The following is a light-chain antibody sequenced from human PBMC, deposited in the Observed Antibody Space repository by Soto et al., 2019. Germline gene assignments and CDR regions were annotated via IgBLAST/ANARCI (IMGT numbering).Light chain of an antibody. CDR2: AAS. V-gene: IGKV1-9*01. CDR3: QQLNAYPLT. J-gene: IGKJ4*01. CDR1: QAISTY. Sequence: DIQLNQSPSLLSASVGDRVTITCRASQAISTYLAWYQQTSGKAPKLLISAASTLQRGVPSRFRGSGSGTQFTLTISSLQPEDFATYYCQQLNAYPLTFGGGTKVDIK.